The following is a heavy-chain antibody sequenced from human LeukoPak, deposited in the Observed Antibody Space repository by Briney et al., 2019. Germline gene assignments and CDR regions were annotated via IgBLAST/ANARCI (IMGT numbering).Heavy chain of an antibody. D-gene: IGHD3-10*02. CDR2: ISGRGSNT. Sequence: GGSLRLSCAASGFSFSTCAMNWVRQAPGKGLELVSAISGRGSNTYYADSVKGRFTISRDNSENTLYMTRKSLRAEDTALSYCAKDVRGYNRPFDYWGQGTLVTVSS. J-gene: IGHJ4*02. V-gene: IGHV3-23*01. CDR3: AKDVRGYNRPFDY. CDR1: GFSFSTCA.